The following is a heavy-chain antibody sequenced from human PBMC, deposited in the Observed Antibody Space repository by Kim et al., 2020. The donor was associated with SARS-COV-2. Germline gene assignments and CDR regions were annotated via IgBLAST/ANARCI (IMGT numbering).Heavy chain of an antibody. CDR2: INHSGST. V-gene: IGHV4-34*01. D-gene: IGHD4-17*01. CDR1: GGSFSGYY. Sequence: SETLSLTCAVYGGSFSGYYCSWIRQPPGKGLEWIGEINHSGSTNYNPSLKSRVTISVDTSKNQFSLKLSSVTAADTAVYYCARGRFGGMTTVTTTRFDPWGQGTLVTVSS. J-gene: IGHJ5*02. CDR3: ARGRFGGMTTVTTTRFDP.